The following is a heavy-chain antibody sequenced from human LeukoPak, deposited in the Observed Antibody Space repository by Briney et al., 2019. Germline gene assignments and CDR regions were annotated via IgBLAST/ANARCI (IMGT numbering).Heavy chain of an antibody. CDR2: IYPGDSDT. Sequence: LGESLKISCEGSGYSFTSYWIAWVRQMPGKGLEWIGIIYPGDSDTRYSPSFQGQVTISADKSISTAYLQWSSLKASDTAMYYCARLSRAVLTYGMDVWGKGTTVTVSS. CDR3: ARLSRAVLTYGMDV. D-gene: IGHD6-19*01. CDR1: GYSFTSYW. J-gene: IGHJ6*04. V-gene: IGHV5-51*01.